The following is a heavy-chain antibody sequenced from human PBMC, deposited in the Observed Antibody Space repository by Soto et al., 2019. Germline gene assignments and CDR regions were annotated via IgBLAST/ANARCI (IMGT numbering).Heavy chain of an antibody. CDR3: ARHPIIWANHRATVISNDGFDL. CDR1: GFTFSVSA. CDR2: MKSKGNNYAT. Sequence: EVQLVESGGGLVQPGGSLTISCVASGFTFSVSAMHWVRQASGKGLEWVGRMKSKGNNYATAYAASVQGRFTISRDDSKNTTYLHISSLKTQYTVVYYCARHPIIWANHRATVISNDGFDLWGQGTLVTVSS. D-gene: IGHD4-4*01. V-gene: IGHV3-73*01. J-gene: IGHJ3*01.